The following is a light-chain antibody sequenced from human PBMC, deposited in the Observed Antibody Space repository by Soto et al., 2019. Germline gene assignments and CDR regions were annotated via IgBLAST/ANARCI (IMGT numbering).Light chain of an antibody. CDR2: GAS. Sequence: EIVFTQSPVTLCFSRGERATLSCRASQSVSSIFLASYQQKPGQAPRLLMYGASSRATGIPDRFSGTGSGTDFTLTISRLEPEDFAVYYCQQYGSSPYTFGLGTKVDIK. J-gene: IGKJ2*01. CDR3: QQYGSSPYT. V-gene: IGKV3-20*01. CDR1: QSVSSIF.